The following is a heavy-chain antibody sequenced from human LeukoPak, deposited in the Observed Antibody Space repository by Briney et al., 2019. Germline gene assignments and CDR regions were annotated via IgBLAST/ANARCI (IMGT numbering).Heavy chain of an antibody. CDR1: GFTFSSYA. D-gene: IGHD2-15*01. Sequence: PGRSLRLSCAASGFTFSSYAMHWVRQAPGKGLEWVAVISYDGSNKYYADSVKGRFTISRDNSKNTLYLQMNSLRAEDTAVYYCAREIVVVVAATLDYWGQGTLVTVSS. V-gene: IGHV3-30-3*01. CDR2: ISYDGSNK. CDR3: AREIVVVVAATLDY. J-gene: IGHJ4*02.